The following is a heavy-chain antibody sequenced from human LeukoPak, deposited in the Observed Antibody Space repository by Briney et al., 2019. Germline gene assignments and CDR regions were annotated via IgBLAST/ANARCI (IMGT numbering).Heavy chain of an antibody. D-gene: IGHD1-1*01. CDR3: AREREGNGGVFFDY. CDR1: GFTFSSYW. Sequence: GGSLRLSCAASGFTFSSYWMSWVRQAPGKGLEWVANIKQDGSEKYYVDSVKGRFTISRDNAKNSLYLQMNSLRAEDTAVYYCAREREGNGGVFFDYWGQGTLVTVSS. CDR2: IKQDGSEK. J-gene: IGHJ4*02. V-gene: IGHV3-7*01.